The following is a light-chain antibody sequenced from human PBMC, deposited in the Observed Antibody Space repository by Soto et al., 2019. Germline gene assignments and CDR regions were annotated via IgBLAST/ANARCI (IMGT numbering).Light chain of an antibody. CDR2: EVS. CDR3: ISFAGNNTLV. J-gene: IGLJ2*01. CDR1: SSDVGGYNY. V-gene: IGLV2-8*01. Sequence: QSALTQPASASGSPGQSVTISCTGNSSDVGGYNYVSWYQQHPGKAPKLMISEVSKRPSGVPNRFSGSKSGNTASLTVSGLQAEDEADYYCISFAGNNTLVFGGGTKLTVL.